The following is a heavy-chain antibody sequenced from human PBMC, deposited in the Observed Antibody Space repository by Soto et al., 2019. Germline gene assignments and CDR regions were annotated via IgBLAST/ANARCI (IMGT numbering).Heavy chain of an antibody. Sequence: SETLSLTCTVSGGSISSGGYYWSWIRQHPGKGLEWIGYIYYSGSTYYNPSLKSRVTISVDTSKNQFSLKLSSVTAADTAVYYCATGGESLQNYYYGMDVWGQGTTVTVSS. CDR3: ATGGESLQNYYYGMDV. CDR2: IYYSGST. D-gene: IGHD4-17*01. V-gene: IGHV4-31*03. CDR1: GGSISSGGYY. J-gene: IGHJ6*02.